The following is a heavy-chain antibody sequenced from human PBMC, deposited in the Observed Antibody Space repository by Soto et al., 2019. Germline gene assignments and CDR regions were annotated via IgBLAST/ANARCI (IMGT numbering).Heavy chain of an antibody. CDR3: ARPNMYSNSHNFDY. V-gene: IGHV4-39*07. CDR2: IYYSGST. CDR1: GGSISSSSYY. D-gene: IGHD6-13*01. Sequence: SETLSLTCTVSGGSISSSSYYWGWIRQPPGKGLEWIGSIYYSGSTYYNPSLKSRVTISVDTSKNQFSLKLICVTAADTSVYYCARPNMYSNSHNFDYWGQGTLVTVSS. J-gene: IGHJ4*02.